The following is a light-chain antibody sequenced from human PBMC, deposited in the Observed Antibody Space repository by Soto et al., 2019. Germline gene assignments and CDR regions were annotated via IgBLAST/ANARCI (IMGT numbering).Light chain of an antibody. CDR1: SANIGAGYA. V-gene: IGLV1-40*01. Sequence: QSVLTQPPSVSGAPGQRVTISCTGSSANIGAGYAVHWYQQLPGTAPKLLIYGNNNRPSGVPDRFSVSKSGTSASLVITGLQAEDEADYYCQSYDSSLIGVVFGGGTKVTVL. J-gene: IGLJ2*01. CDR2: GNN. CDR3: QSYDSSLIGVV.